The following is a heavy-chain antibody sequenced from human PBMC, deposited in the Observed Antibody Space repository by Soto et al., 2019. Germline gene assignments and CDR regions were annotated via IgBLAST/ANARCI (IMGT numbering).Heavy chain of an antibody. CDR2: IRSSSNNYAT. CDR1: GFAFRGYA. Sequence: PGGSLRLSCAASGFAFRGYAMHWVRQASGKGLEWVGHIRSSSNNYATAYAASVTGRFTISRDDSKSTAYLQMNSLKIEDTAVYYCTGSAKGYWGQGTRVTVSS. V-gene: IGHV3-73*01. J-gene: IGHJ4*02. D-gene: IGHD6-19*01. CDR3: TGSAKGY.